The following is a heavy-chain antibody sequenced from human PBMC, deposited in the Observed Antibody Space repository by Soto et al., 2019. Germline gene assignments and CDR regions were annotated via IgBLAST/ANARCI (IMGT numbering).Heavy chain of an antibody. CDR2: IYHSGST. CDR1: GYSISIGYY. Sequence: PSETLALTCAVSGYSISIGYYGGWIRQPPGKGLEWIGSIYHSGSTYYNPSLKSRVTISVDTSKNQFSLKLSSVTAADTAVYYCAGSYRDYYYGMDVWGQGTTVTVSS. J-gene: IGHJ6*02. CDR3: AGSYRDYYYGMDV. D-gene: IGHD1-26*01. V-gene: IGHV4-38-2*01.